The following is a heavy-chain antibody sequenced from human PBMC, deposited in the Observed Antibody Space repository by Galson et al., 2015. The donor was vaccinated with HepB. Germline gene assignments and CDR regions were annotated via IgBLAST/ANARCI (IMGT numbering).Heavy chain of an antibody. Sequence: SLRLSCAASGFTFSSYGMHWVRQAPGKGLEWVAVIWYDGGNKYYADSVKGRFTISRDNSKNTLYLQVNSLRAEDTAVYYCARDTFMTTRGAHFDYWGQGTLVTVSS. CDR3: ARDTFMTTRGAHFDY. CDR1: GFTFSSYG. J-gene: IGHJ4*02. V-gene: IGHV3-33*01. CDR2: IWYDGGNK. D-gene: IGHD4-17*01.